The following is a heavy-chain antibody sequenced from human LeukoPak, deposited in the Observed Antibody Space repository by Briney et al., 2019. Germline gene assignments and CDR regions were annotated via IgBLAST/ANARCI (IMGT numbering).Heavy chain of an antibody. J-gene: IGHJ5*02. D-gene: IGHD6-13*01. CDR3: ARSQGIAAAGRRFDP. V-gene: IGHV1-2*02. CDR2: INPNSGGT. Sequence: ASVKVSCKASGYTFTGYYMHWVRQAPGQGLEWMGWINPNSGGTNYAQKFQGRVTMTRDKSISTAYMELSRLRSDDTAVYYCARSQGIAAAGRRFDPWGQGTLVTVSS. CDR1: GYTFTGYY.